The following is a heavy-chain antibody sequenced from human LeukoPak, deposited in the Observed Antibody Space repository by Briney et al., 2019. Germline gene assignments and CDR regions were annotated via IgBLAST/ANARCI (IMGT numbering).Heavy chain of an antibody. J-gene: IGHJ4*02. CDR2: ISAYNGNT. CDR1: GYTFTSYG. V-gene: IGHV1-18*01. D-gene: IGHD2-2*01. Sequence: GASVKVSCKASGYTFTSYGISWVRQAPGQGLEWMGWISAYNGNTNYAKKLQGRVTMTTATSTSTAYMELRSLRSAATAVYYCARGPAVGGYCSSTSCMYFDYWGQGTLVTASS. CDR3: ARGPAVGGYCSSTSCMYFDY.